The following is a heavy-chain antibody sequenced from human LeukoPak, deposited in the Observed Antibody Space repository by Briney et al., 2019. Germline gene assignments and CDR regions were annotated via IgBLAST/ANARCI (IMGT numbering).Heavy chain of an antibody. V-gene: IGHV3-20*04. D-gene: IGHD4-23*01. J-gene: IGHJ4*02. CDR2: INWDGGST. CDR1: GFSVDNYC. CDR3: ARPQPYGGEGSSDY. Sequence: GGSVSLVCAASGFSVDNYCMSWVRQAPGKGLEWVSAINWDGGSTGYADSVKGRFTISRDNAKKSLYLQMGSLRAEDTALCYCARPQPYGGEGSSDYWGQGTPVTVSS.